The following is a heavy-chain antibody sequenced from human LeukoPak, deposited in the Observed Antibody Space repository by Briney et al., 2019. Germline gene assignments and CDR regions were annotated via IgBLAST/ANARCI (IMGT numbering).Heavy chain of an antibody. V-gene: IGHV1-18*04. Sequence: TLKLSSKASGSTFTSYGISWVRQAPGQGLEWMGCISAYNGNTNYAQKLQGSVTMTTDTSTSTAYMELRSLRSDDTAVYYCASGVSGYFFDYWGQGTLVTVSS. J-gene: IGHJ4*02. CDR1: GSTFTSYG. D-gene: IGHD6-19*01. CDR3: ASGVSGYFFDY. CDR2: ISAYNGNT.